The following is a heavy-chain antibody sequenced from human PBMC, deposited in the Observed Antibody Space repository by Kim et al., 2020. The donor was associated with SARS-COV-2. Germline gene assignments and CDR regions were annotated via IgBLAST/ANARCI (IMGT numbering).Heavy chain of an antibody. V-gene: IGHV3-74*01. J-gene: IGHJ6*02. CDR3: ARVDTAMVTRYYYYYGVDV. CDR1: GFTFSSYW. CDR2: INSDGSST. D-gene: IGHD5-18*01. Sequence: GGSLRLSCAASGFTFSSYWMHWVRQAPGKGLVWVSRINSDGSSTSYADSVKGRFTISRDNAKNTLYLQMNSLRAEDTAVYYCARVDTAMVTRYYYYYGVDVWGQGATVTVSS.